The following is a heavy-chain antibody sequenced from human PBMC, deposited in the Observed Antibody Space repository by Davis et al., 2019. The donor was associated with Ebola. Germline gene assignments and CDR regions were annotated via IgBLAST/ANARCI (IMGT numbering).Heavy chain of an antibody. CDR2: VYYLGNT. CDR3: ARDSVDSSGYYYGYFAH. D-gene: IGHD3-22*01. V-gene: IGHV4-30-2*01. CDR1: GGSISHAEYS. Sequence: LRLSCTVSGGSISHAEYSWSWIRQPPGKGLEWIGFVYYLGNTYYNSSLKSRVTMSVDRTKNQFSLRLTSVTAADTAVYYCARDSVDSSGYYYGYFAHWGQGALVTVSS. J-gene: IGHJ4*02.